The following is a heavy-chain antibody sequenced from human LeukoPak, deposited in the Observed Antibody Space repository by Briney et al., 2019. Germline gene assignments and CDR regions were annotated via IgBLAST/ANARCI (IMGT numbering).Heavy chain of an antibody. CDR1: GFTFGDYA. V-gene: IGHV3-49*04. Sequence: PGGSLRFSCTASGFTFGDYAVSWVRQAPGKGLEWVGFIRSKAYGGTTEYAASVKGRFTILRDDSKSIAYLQMNSLKTEDTAVYYCTRDLGYYGSGTLDYWGQGTLVTVSS. D-gene: IGHD3-10*01. CDR2: IRSKAYGGTT. CDR3: TRDLGYYGSGTLDY. J-gene: IGHJ4*02.